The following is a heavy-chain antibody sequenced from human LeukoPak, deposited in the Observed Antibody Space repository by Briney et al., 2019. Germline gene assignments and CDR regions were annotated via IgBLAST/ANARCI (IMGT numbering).Heavy chain of an antibody. D-gene: IGHD3-10*01. J-gene: IGHJ5*02. Sequence: SETLSLTCTVSGGSIRSSNYYWGWIRQPPGRGLEWIGIIYYSGSTNYNPSLKSRVTISIDTSKNQFSLKLSSVTAADTAVYYCARDLVRGVINWLDPWGQGTLVTVSS. CDR3: ARDLVRGVINWLDP. V-gene: IGHV4-39*07. CDR1: GGSIRSSNYY. CDR2: IYYSGST.